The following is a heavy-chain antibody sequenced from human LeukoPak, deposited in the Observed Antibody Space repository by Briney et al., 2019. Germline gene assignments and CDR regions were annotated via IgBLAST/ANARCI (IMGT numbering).Heavy chain of an antibody. Sequence: PGGSLRLSCAASGFTVSSNYMSWVRQAPGKGLEWVSVIYSGGSAYYADSVKGRFTISRDNSKNTLYLQMNSLRAEDTAVYYCRYSGYGRFDYWGQGTLVTVSS. CDR1: GFTVSSNY. D-gene: IGHD5-12*01. CDR3: RYSGYGRFDY. CDR2: IYSGGSA. J-gene: IGHJ4*02. V-gene: IGHV3-66*01.